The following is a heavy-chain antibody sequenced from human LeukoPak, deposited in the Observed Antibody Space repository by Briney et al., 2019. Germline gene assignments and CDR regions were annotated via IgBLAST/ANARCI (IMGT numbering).Heavy chain of an antibody. CDR2: INHSGST. Sequence: PSETLSLTCTVSGGSIRSYYWSWIRQPPGKGLEWIGEINHSGSTNYNSSLKSRITISLDTSKNQFSLKLISVTAADTAVYYCATFKPARDWGTYRVNWLDPWGQGTLVTVSS. CDR3: ATFKPARDWGTYRVNWLDP. J-gene: IGHJ5*02. V-gene: IGHV4-34*01. CDR1: GGSIRSYY. D-gene: IGHD3-16*02.